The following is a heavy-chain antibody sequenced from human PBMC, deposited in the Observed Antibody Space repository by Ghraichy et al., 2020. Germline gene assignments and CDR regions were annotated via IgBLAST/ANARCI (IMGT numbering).Heavy chain of an antibody. CDR3: ARVYSGYDSWLGRGNNWFDP. J-gene: IGHJ5*02. D-gene: IGHD5-12*01. Sequence: SETLSLTCTVSGGSISSSSYYWGWIRQPPGKGLEWIGSIYYSGSTYYNPSLKSRVTISVDTSKNQFSLKLSSVTAADTAVYYCARVYSGYDSWLGRGNNWFDPWGQGTLVTVSS. CDR1: GGSISSSSYY. CDR2: IYYSGST. V-gene: IGHV4-39*01.